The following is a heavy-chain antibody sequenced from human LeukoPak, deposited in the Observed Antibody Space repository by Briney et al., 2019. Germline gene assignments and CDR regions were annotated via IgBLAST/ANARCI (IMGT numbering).Heavy chain of an antibody. CDR1: GGSIVGYY. J-gene: IGHJ5*02. D-gene: IGHD6-13*01. Sequence: SETLSLTCTVSGGSIVGYYWSWIRQPAGKGLEWIGRIYTSGSTNYNPSLKSRVTMSVDTSKNQFSLKLSSVTAADTAVYYCVGSGYTSSWDNWFDPWGQGTLVTVSS. V-gene: IGHV4-4*07. CDR2: IYTSGST. CDR3: VGSGYTSSWDNWFDP.